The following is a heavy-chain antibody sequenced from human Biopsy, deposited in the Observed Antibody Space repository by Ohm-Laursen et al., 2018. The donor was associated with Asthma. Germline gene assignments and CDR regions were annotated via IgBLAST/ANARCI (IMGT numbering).Heavy chain of an antibody. CDR3: ARKAGSCISRTCYSLDF. D-gene: IGHD2-2*01. J-gene: IGHJ4*02. V-gene: IGHV1-69*01. Sequence: SSVSASRQSLGATFNTYVIGWVRQAPGQGLEWMGGINSVFGTTTYPQKFQDRVTITADDSTSTVYMELSSLRSEDTAVYYCARKAGSCISRTCYSLDFWGQGTLVTVSS. CDR1: GATFNTYV. CDR2: INSVFGTT.